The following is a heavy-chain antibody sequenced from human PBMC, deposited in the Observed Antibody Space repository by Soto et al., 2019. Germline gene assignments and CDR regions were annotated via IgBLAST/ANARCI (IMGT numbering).Heavy chain of an antibody. CDR3: ARDSLRSAAANYYYGMDV. J-gene: IGHJ6*02. CDR2: IKQDGSEK. Sequence: GGSLRLSCAASGFTFSSYWMSWVRQAPGKGLEWVANIKQDGSEKYYVDSVKGRFTISRDNAKNSLYLQMNSLRAEDTAVYHCARDSLRSAAANYYYGMDVWGQGTTVTVSS. V-gene: IGHV3-7*01. D-gene: IGHD6-13*01. CDR1: GFTFSSYW.